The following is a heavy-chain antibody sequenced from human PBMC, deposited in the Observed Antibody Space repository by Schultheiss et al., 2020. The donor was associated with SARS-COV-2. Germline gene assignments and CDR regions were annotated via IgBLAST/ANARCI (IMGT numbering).Heavy chain of an antibody. D-gene: IGHD3-10*01. CDR2: ISYDGSNK. CDR3: AKGSGGMDV. CDR1: GFMFSSYG. V-gene: IGHV3-33*03. Sequence: GGSLRLSCAGTGFMFSSYGMHWVRQAPGKGLEWVAVISYDGSNKYYADSVKGRFTISRDNTKNSLYLQMNSLRAEDTAVYYCAKGSGGMDVWGQGTTVTVSS. J-gene: IGHJ6*02.